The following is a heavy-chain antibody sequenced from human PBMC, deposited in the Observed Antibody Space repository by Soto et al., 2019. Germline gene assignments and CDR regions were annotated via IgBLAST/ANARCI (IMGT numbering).Heavy chain of an antibody. Sequence: PSETLSLTCTVSGGSISSGGYYWSWIRQHPGKGLEWIGYIYYSGSTYYNPSLKSRVTISVDTSKNQFSLKLSSVTAADTAVYYCARDRGGTIAARRGWFDSWGQGMLVTVSS. CDR3: ARDRGGTIAARRGWFDS. V-gene: IGHV4-31*03. J-gene: IGHJ5*01. D-gene: IGHD6-6*01. CDR1: GGSISSGGYY. CDR2: IYYSGST.